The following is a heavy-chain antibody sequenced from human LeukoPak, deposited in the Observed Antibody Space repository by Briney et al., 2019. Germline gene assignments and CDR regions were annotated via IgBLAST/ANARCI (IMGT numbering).Heavy chain of an antibody. CDR2: IYYSGST. Sequence: SGTLSLTCTVSGGSISSSSYYWGWIRQPPGKGLEWIGSIYYSGSTYYNPSLKSRVTISVDTSKNQFSLKLSSVTAADTAVYYCASWGGANSWYWGQGTLVTVSS. V-gene: IGHV4-39*07. J-gene: IGHJ4*02. CDR3: ASWGGANSWY. D-gene: IGHD3-16*01. CDR1: GGSISSSSYY.